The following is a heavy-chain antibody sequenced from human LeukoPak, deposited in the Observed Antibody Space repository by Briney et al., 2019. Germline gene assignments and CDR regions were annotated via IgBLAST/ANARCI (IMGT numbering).Heavy chain of an antibody. CDR3: AKGGTRAERNYYYMDV. CDR2: IKQDGSGK. Sequence: GGSLRLSCAASGFTFSSYWMSWVRQAPGKGLEWVANIKQDGSGKYYVDSVKGRFTISRDNAKNSLYLQMNSLRAEDTAVYYCAKGGTRAERNYYYMDVWGKGTTVTVSS. V-gene: IGHV3-7*01. CDR1: GFTFSSYW. J-gene: IGHJ6*03.